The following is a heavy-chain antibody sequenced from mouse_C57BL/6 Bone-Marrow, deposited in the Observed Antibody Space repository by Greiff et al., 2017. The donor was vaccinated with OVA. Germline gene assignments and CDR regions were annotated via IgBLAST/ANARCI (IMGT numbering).Heavy chain of an antibody. CDR3: ARGYDRGAWFAY. V-gene: IGHV2-9-1*01. CDR2: IWPGGGT. D-gene: IGHD2-2*01. Sequence: VKLMESGPGLVAPSQSLSITCTVSGFSLTSYAISWVRQPPGKGLEWLGVIWPGGGTNYNSALKSRLSISKDNSKSQVFLKMNSLQTDDTARYYCARGYDRGAWFAYWGQGTLVTVSA. CDR1: GFSLTSYA. J-gene: IGHJ3*01.